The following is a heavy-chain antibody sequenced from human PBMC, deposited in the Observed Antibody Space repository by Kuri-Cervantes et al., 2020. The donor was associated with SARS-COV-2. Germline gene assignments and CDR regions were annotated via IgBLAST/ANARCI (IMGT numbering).Heavy chain of an antibody. CDR1: GGTFSSYA. CDR3: ARSPGDGDYDPFDY. V-gene: IGHV1-69*05. J-gene: IGHJ4*02. CDR2: IIPIFGTA. D-gene: IGHD4-17*01. Sequence: SVKVSCKASGGTFSSYAISWVRQAPGQGLEWMGGIIPIFGTANYAQKFQGRVTITTDESTSTAYMELRSLRSDDTAVYYCARSPGDGDYDPFDYWGQGTLVTVSS.